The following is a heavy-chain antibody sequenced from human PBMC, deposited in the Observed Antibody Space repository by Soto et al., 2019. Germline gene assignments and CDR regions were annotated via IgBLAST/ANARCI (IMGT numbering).Heavy chain of an antibody. J-gene: IGHJ6*02. D-gene: IGHD3-3*01. CDR3: ARDHRGITIFGVVTRNYYYYGMDV. V-gene: IGHV3-30-3*01. Sequence: PVGSLRLSCAASGFTFSSYAMHWVRQAPGKGLEWVAGISYDGSNKYYADSVKGRFTISRDNSKNTLYLQMNSLRAEDTAVYYCARDHRGITIFGVVTRNYYYYGMDVWGQGTTVTVSS. CDR2: ISYDGSNK. CDR1: GFTFSSYA.